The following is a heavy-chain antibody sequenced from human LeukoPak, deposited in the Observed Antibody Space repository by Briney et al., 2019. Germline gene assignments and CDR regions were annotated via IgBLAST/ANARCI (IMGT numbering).Heavy chain of an antibody. J-gene: IGHJ4*02. CDR1: GGSISSYY. CDR2: IYTSGST. V-gene: IGHV4-4*07. CDR3: ARIFWFGELYYFDY. D-gene: IGHD3-10*01. Sequence: SETLSLTCTVSGGSISSYYWVWIRQPAGKGLEWIGRIYTSGSTNYNPSLKSRVTMSVDTSKNQFSLKLSSVTAADTAVYYCARIFWFGELYYFDYWGQGTLVTVSS.